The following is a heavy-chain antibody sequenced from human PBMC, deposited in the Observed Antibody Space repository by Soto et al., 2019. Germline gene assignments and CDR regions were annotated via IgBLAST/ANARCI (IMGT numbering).Heavy chain of an antibody. D-gene: IGHD3-22*01. CDR1: GGSISSGTYY. Sequence: KPSETLSLTCTVSGGSISSGTYYWSWIRQHPGKGLEWIGYIRNSGSTYYNPSLKSRATMSVDTSKSQFSLKLSSVTAADTAVYYCAGEDRNYYDGSGFYHWGQGTLVTVSS. CDR2: IRNSGST. CDR3: AGEDRNYYDGSGFYH. J-gene: IGHJ4*02. V-gene: IGHV4-31*03.